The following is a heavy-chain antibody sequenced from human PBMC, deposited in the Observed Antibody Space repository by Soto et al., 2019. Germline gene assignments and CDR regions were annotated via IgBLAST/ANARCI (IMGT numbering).Heavy chain of an antibody. J-gene: IGHJ1*01. CDR1: GFSVSNNY. V-gene: IGHV3-53*02. CDR3: ARDEWLAFQQ. Sequence: EVQLVETGGGLIQPGGSLRLSCAASGFSVSNNYMSWVRQAPGKGLEWVSIIYSAGTTYYADSVRGRFTISRDNSKNMLYLQMNSMRVEATAVYYCARDEWLAFQQWGQGTPVTVSS. D-gene: IGHD6-19*01. CDR2: IYSAGTT.